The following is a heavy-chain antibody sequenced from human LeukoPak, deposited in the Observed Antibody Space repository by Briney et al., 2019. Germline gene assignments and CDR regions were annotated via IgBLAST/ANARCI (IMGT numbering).Heavy chain of an antibody. Sequence: SETLSLTCTVSGGSISSRSYYWGWVRQPPGKGLEWTGSIHYSGSTYYDASFKSRVTMSVDTSKNQFSLKLSSVTATDTAVYYCARHYRVALAGTMGAFDIWGQGTMVTVSS. D-gene: IGHD6-19*01. CDR3: ARHYRVALAGTMGAFDI. CDR1: GGSISSRSYY. V-gene: IGHV4-39*01. CDR2: IHYSGST. J-gene: IGHJ3*02.